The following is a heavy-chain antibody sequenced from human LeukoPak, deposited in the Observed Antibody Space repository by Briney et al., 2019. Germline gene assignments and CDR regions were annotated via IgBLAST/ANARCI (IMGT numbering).Heavy chain of an antibody. Sequence: GGSLRHSCAASGFTFSSYEMNWLRQAPGKELESVSYISSSGSTIYYADSVKGRFTISRDNAKNSLYLQMNSLRAEDTAVYYCARGSRGSRAAAGTAGDYWGQGTLVTVSS. CDR3: ARGSRGSRAAAGTAGDY. CDR2: ISSSGSTI. J-gene: IGHJ4*02. D-gene: IGHD6-13*01. CDR1: GFTFSSYE. V-gene: IGHV3-48*03.